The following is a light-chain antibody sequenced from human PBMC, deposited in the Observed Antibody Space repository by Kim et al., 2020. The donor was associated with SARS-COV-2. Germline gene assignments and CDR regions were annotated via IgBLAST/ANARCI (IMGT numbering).Light chain of an antibody. CDR2: GNS. J-gene: IGLJ2*01. CDR1: SSNIGAGYD. CDR3: QSYDSSLSGNVV. Sequence: VTISCTGSSSNIGAGYDVHWYQQLPGTAPKLLIYGNSNRPSGVPDRFSGSKSGTSASLAITGLQAEDEADYYCQSYDSSLSGNVVFGGGTKLTVL. V-gene: IGLV1-40*01.